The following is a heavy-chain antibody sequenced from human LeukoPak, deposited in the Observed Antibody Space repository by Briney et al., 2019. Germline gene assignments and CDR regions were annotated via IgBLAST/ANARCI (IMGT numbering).Heavy chain of an antibody. J-gene: IGHJ4*02. CDR2: INHSGST. V-gene: IGHV4-34*01. Sequence: SETLSLTCAVYGGSFSGYYWSWIRQPPGKGLEWIGEINHSGSTNYNPSLKSRVTISVDTSKNQFSLKLSSVTAADTAIYYCARGNSDRFPPYMDYWGQGILVIVSS. CDR3: ARGNSDRFPPYMDY. D-gene: IGHD2-21*01. CDR1: GGSFSGYY.